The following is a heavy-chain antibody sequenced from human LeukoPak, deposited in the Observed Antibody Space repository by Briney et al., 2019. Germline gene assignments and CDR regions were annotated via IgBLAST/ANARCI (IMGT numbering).Heavy chain of an antibody. CDR2: IYYSGST. CDR1: GGSISSYY. D-gene: IGHD7-27*01. CDR3: ARGKLGISLDAFDI. J-gene: IGHJ3*02. V-gene: IGHV4-59*01. Sequence: PSETLSLTCTVSGGSISSYYWSWIRQPPGKGLEWIGYIYYSGSTNYNPSLKSRVTISVDTSKNQFSLKLRSVTAADTAVYYCARGKLGISLDAFDIWGQGTMVTVSS.